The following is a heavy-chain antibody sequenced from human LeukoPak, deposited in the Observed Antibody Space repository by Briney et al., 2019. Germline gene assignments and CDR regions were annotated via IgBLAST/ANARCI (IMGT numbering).Heavy chain of an antibody. J-gene: IGHJ4*02. CDR2: ISSSSSYI. D-gene: IGHD2-8*01. CDR1: GFTFTSYS. Sequence: GGSLRLSCAASGFTFTSYSMNWVRQAPGKGLEWVSSISSSSSYIYYADSVKGRLTISRDNAKDSLYLQMNSLRAEDTAVYYCARDLGYTHGFGYWGQGTLVTVSS. CDR3: ARDLGYTHGFGY. V-gene: IGHV3-21*01.